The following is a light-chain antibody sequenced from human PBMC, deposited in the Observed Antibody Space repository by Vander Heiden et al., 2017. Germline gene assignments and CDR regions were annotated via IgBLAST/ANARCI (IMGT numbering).Light chain of an antibody. V-gene: IGLV2-18*02. Sequence: QSALTQPPSVSGSPGQSVTISCTGTASDVGAYDRVSWYQQPPGTAPKLLIYEVTNRPPGVPDRFSGSKSGNTASLTVSGLQAEDEADYYCSSYTSSNTLVFGTGTKVTVL. J-gene: IGLJ1*01. CDR3: SSYTSSNTLV. CDR2: EVT. CDR1: ASDVGAYDR.